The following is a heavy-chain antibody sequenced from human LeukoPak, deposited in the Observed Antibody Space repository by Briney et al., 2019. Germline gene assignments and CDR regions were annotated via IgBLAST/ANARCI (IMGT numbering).Heavy chain of an antibody. D-gene: IGHD2-15*01. CDR1: GYTFTSYG. V-gene: IGHV1-18*01. J-gene: IGHJ5*02. Sequence: ASVKVSCKASGYTFTSYGISWVRQAPGQGLEWMGWISAYNGNTNHAQKLQGRVTMTTDTSTSTAYMELRSLRSDDTAVYYRARDGPPYCSGGSCYYVAWGQGTLVTVSS. CDR3: ARDGPPYCSGGSCYYVA. CDR2: ISAYNGNT.